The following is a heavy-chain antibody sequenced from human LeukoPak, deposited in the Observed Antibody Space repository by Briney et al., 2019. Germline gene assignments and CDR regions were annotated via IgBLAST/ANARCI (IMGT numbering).Heavy chain of an antibody. V-gene: IGHV3-48*01. CDR1: GFTFSSYS. CDR3: ARGEGSGLDDYGDSNFDY. J-gene: IGHJ4*02. Sequence: GGSLRLSCAASGFTFSSYSMNWVRQAPGKGLEWVSYISSSSSTIYYADSVKGRFTISRDNSKNTLYLQMNSLRAEDTAVYYCARGEGSGLDDYGDSNFDYWGQGTLVTVSS. CDR2: ISSSSSTI. D-gene: IGHD4-17*01.